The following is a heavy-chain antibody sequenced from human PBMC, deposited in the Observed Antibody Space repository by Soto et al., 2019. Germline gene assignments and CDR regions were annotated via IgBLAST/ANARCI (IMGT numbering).Heavy chain of an antibody. CDR2: IWYDGSNK. CDR1: GFTFSSYG. CDR3: ARADLGYGSSTSCRNFDY. J-gene: IGHJ4*02. Sequence: ALRLSCAASGFTFSSYGMHWVRQAPGKGLEWVAVIWYDGSNKYYADSVKGRFTISRDNSKNTLYLQMNSLRAEDTAVYYCARADLGYGSSTSCRNFDYWGQGTLVTVSS. D-gene: IGHD2-2*01. V-gene: IGHV3-33*01.